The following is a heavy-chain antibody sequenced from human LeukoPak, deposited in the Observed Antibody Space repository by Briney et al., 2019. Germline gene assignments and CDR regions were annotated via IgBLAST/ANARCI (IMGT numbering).Heavy chain of an antibody. CDR3: AKDSWSGNGIYDALDI. CDR2: MGGGDDDR. Sequence: GGSLRLSCAASGFTFSNYAMSWVRQAPGKRLEWVSVMGGGDDDRYYIDSVKGRFTFSRDNSKSTLSLQMNSLRPEDTAVYYCAKDSWSGNGIYDALDIWGQGTMVTVSS. D-gene: IGHD2-8*01. J-gene: IGHJ3*02. CDR1: GFTFSNYA. V-gene: IGHV3-23*01.